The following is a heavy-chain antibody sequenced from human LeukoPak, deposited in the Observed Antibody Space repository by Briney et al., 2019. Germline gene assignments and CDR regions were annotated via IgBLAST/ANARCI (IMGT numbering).Heavy chain of an antibody. J-gene: IGHJ4*02. D-gene: IGHD3-22*01. Sequence: PGGSLRLSCAASGFTFSTYSTNWVRQAPGKGLESVSSIGGGGVSTYFADSVKGRFTISRDNSKHTLYLHMNNLRAEDTAVYYCAKHPSGYYYDLFDYWGQGTLVTVSS. CDR1: GFTFSTYS. CDR3: AKHPSGYYYDLFDY. CDR2: IGGGGVST. V-gene: IGHV3-23*01.